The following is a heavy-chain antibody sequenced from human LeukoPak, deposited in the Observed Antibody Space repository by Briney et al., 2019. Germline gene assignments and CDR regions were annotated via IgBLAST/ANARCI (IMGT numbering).Heavy chain of an antibody. CDR1: GFTFSTYS. Sequence: GGSLRLSCAASGFTFSTYSMNWVPQAPGKGLEWVSSISSSSRYIYSADSAKGRFTISRDNAKNSLYLQMNSLRVEDTAVYYCAGKSEYSYGSALDYWRQGTLVTVSS. D-gene: IGHD5-18*01. J-gene: IGHJ4*02. V-gene: IGHV3-21*01. CDR2: ISSSSRYI. CDR3: AGKSEYSYGSALDY.